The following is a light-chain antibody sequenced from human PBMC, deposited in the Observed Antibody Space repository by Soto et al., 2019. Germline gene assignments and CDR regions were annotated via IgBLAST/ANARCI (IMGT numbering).Light chain of an antibody. CDR3: QHYNSYSEA. V-gene: IGKV1-5*03. J-gene: IGKJ1*01. CDR1: QTISSW. CDR2: KAS. Sequence: DLQMTQSPSTLSGSVGARVTITCRASQTISSWLAWYQQKQGKAPKLLIYKASTLKSGVPSRFSGSGSGTEFTITISSLQPDDCETYDGQHYNSYSEAFGQGTKGDIK.